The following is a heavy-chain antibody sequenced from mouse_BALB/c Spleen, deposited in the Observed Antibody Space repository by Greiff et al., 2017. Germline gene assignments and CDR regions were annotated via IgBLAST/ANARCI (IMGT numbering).Heavy chain of an antibody. Sequence: EVQLQESGPGLVKPSQSLSLTCSVTGYSITSGYYWNWIRQFPGNKLEWMGYISYDGSNNYNPSLKNRISITRDTSKNQFFLKLNSVTTEDTATYYCARGGSSPWYFDVWGAGTTVTVSS. J-gene: IGHJ1*01. V-gene: IGHV3-6*02. D-gene: IGHD1-1*01. CDR2: ISYDGSN. CDR1: GYSITSGYY. CDR3: ARGGSSPWYFDV.